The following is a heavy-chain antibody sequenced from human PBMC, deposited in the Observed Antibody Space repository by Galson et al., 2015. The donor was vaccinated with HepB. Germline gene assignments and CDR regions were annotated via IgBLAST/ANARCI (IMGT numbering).Heavy chain of an antibody. CDR1: GFIFSNHA. CDR3: AREYSRSWYSTQLSHYLDY. CDR2: ILYDGSDK. V-gene: IGHV3-30-3*01. D-gene: IGHD6-13*01. Sequence: SLRLSCAASGFIFSNHAMYWVRQAPGKGLEWVGFILYDGSDKDYADSVKGRFTISRDNSKNTLYLQMNSLRVEDTALYYCAREYSRSWYSTQLSHYLDYWGQGTLAAVSS. J-gene: IGHJ4*02.